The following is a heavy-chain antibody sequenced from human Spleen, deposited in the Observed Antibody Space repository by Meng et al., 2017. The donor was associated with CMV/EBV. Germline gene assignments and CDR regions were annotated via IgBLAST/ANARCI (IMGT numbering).Heavy chain of an antibody. J-gene: IGHJ4*02. CDR2: VTNSANT. CDR1: GFAFGSFG. V-gene: IGHV3-23*01. Sequence: GGSLRLSCAASGFAFGSFGMSWVRQTPGKGLEWVAGVTNSANTYYADSVKGRFTISRDNSKNTLYLKMNSLRAEDTAVYYCAKDLTYSGWYSGGYWGQGTLVTVSS. CDR3: AKDLTYSGWYSGGY. D-gene: IGHD6-19*01.